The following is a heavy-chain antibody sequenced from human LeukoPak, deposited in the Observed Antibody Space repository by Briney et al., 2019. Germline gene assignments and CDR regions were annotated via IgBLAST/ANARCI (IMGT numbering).Heavy chain of an antibody. V-gene: IGHV3-23*01. CDR3: ARDPNGDYIGAFEF. D-gene: IGHD4-17*01. CDR2: ITSAGAP. Sequence: RGSLRLSCAASGFTISNYAVMWVRQSPGQGLEWVSAITSAGAPRYADSVKGRFTISRDNSKNTLYLQMNSLRAEDTAQYFCARDPNGDYIGAFEFWGQGTGVTVSS. CDR1: GFTISNYA. J-gene: IGHJ3*01.